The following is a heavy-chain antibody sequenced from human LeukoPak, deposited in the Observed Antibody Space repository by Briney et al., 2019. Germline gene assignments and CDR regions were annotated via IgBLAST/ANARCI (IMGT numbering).Heavy chain of an antibody. CDR3: AKDSYDFWSGYQFPYYYYGMDV. CDR2: IASDGSST. V-gene: IGHV3-74*01. D-gene: IGHD3-3*01. Sequence: GGSLRLSCAASGFTFSSYWMNWVRQAPGKGLVWVSRIASDGSSTTYADSVKGRFTISRDNSKNTLYLQMNSLRAEDTAVYYCAKDSYDFWSGYQFPYYYYGMDVWGQGTTVTVSS. J-gene: IGHJ6*02. CDR1: GFTFSSYW.